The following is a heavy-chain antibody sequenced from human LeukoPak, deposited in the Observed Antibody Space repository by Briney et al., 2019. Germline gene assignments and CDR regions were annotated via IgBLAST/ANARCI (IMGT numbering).Heavy chain of an antibody. CDR3: ARLGRLAPGDY. CDR2: IYPGDSDT. CDR1: GYSFTSYW. J-gene: IGHJ4*02. Sequence: GGSLRLSCAASGYSFTSYWIGWVRQMPGKGLEWMGIIYPGDSDTRYSPSFQGQVTISADKSISTAYLQWSSLKASDTAMYYCARLGRLAPGDYWGQGTLVTVSS. V-gene: IGHV5-51*01. D-gene: IGHD1-26*01.